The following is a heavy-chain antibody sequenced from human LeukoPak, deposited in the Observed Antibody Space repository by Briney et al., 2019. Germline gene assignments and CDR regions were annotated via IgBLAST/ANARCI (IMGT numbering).Heavy chain of an antibody. J-gene: IGHJ4*02. CDR1: GFTFSSYS. D-gene: IGHD6-13*01. Sequence: KSGGSLRLSCAASGFTFSSYSMNWVRQAPGKGLEWVSSISSSSSYIYYADSVKGRFTISRDNAKNSLYLQMNSLRAEDTAVYYCARASPGYSSSWTPLDYWGQGTLVTVSS. CDR3: ARASPGYSSSWTPLDY. CDR2: ISSSSSYI. V-gene: IGHV3-21*01.